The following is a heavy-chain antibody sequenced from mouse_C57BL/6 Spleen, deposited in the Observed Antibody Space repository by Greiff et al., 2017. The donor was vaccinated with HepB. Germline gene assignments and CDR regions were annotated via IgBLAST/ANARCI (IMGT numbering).Heavy chain of an antibody. CDR1: GYAFSSYW. J-gene: IGHJ3*01. CDR2: IYPGDGDT. V-gene: IGHV1-80*01. CDR3: ARALYYYGSSPFAY. D-gene: IGHD1-1*01. Sequence: QVQLQQSGAELVKPGASVKISCKASGYAFSSYWMNWVKQRPGKGLEWIGQIYPGDGDTNYNGKFKGKATLTADKSSSTAYMQLSSLTSEDSAVYFCARALYYYGSSPFAYWGQGTLVTVSA.